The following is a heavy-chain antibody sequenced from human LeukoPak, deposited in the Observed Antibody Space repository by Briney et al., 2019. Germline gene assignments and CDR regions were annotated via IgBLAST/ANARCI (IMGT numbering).Heavy chain of an antibody. CDR2: IKQDGSQE. D-gene: IGHD3-10*01. CDR3: AKEYDSGGYGAYFDY. CDR1: RFTLSTYW. J-gene: IGHJ4*02. V-gene: IGHV3-7*01. Sequence: AGGSLRLSCAASRFTLSTYWMSWVRQAPGKGLEWVAHIKQDGSQEYCVDSVKGRFTLSRDNPRNTLDLQMNSLGPEDTAVYYCAKEYDSGGYGAYFDYWGQGTLVTVSS.